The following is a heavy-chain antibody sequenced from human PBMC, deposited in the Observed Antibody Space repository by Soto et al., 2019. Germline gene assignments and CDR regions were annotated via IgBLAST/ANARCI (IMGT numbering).Heavy chain of an antibody. Sequence: EVQLVESGGGLVKPGGSLRLSCAASGFTFSSYSMHWVRQAPGKGLEWVSSISSRSRSIYYADSQKGRFTIPRDNHKNSRYLQMNNLRAEDAAVYYCERARGDYDGIVPNSFYHWVQGTLVTVSS. J-gene: IGHJ4*02. V-gene: IGHV3-21*01. CDR2: ISSRSRSI. CDR1: GFTFSSYS. CDR3: ERARGDYDGIVPNSFYH. D-gene: IGHD4-17*01.